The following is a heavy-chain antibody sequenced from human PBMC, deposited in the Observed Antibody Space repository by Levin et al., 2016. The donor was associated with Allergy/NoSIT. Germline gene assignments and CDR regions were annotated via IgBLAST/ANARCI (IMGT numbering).Heavy chain of an antibody. D-gene: IGHD1-26*01. CDR1: GFTFSSYS. CDR2: ISSSSSYI. CDR3: ASPYSGSYYYYGMDV. Sequence: GGSLRLSCAASGFTFSSYSMNWVRQAPGKGLEWVSSISSSSSYIYYADSVKGRSTISRDNAKNSLYLQMNSLRAEDTAVYYCASPYSGSYYYYGMDVWGQGTTVTVSS. V-gene: IGHV3-21*01. J-gene: IGHJ6*02.